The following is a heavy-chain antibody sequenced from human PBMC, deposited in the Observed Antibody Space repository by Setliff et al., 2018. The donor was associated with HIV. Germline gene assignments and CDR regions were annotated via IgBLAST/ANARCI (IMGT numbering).Heavy chain of an antibody. CDR3: ASSWSHVPYYGMDV. CDR1: GFIFISSA. V-gene: IGHV1-58*02. J-gene: IGHJ6*02. Sequence: SVKVSCKTSGFIFISSAMQWVRQARGQRLEWIRWIVVGSGYTNYAQKFQERVTITRDMSTSTAYMEVTSLRSDDTAVYYCASSWSHVPYYGMDVWGQGTTVTVSS. CDR2: IVVGSGYT. D-gene: IGHD6-13*01.